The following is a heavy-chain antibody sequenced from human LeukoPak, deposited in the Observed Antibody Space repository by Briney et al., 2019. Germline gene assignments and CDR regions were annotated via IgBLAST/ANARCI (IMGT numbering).Heavy chain of an antibody. Sequence: PGGSLRLSCAASGFTFSSYAMHWVRQAPGKGLEYVSAISSNGGSTYYANSVKGRFTISRDNSKNTLYLQMGSLRAEDMAVYYCARDRGGAAASFDYWGQGTLVTVSS. CDR2: ISSNGGST. J-gene: IGHJ4*02. CDR1: GFTFSSYA. CDR3: ARDRGGAAASFDY. D-gene: IGHD6-13*01. V-gene: IGHV3-64*01.